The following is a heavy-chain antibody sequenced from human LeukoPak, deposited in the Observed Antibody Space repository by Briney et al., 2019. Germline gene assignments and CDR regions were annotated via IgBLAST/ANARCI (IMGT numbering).Heavy chain of an antibody. Sequence: GGSLRLSCAASGFTFSSYSMNWVRQAPGKGLEWVSSISSSSSYIYYADSVKGRFTISRDNAKNSLYLQMNSLRAEDTAVYYCARDVNTVTTRFDYWGQGTLVTVSS. CDR2: ISSSSSYI. CDR1: GFTFSSYS. CDR3: ARDVNTVTTRFDY. J-gene: IGHJ4*02. D-gene: IGHD4-17*01. V-gene: IGHV3-21*01.